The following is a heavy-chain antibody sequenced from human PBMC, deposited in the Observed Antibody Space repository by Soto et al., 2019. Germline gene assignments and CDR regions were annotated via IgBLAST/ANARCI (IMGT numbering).Heavy chain of an antibody. CDR3: AGYCSGGSCYTLPPYYFDY. D-gene: IGHD2-15*01. Sequence: QVQLVQSGAEVKKPGASVKVSCKVSGYTLTELSMHWVRQAPGKGLEWMGGFDPEDGETIYGQRFQGRVTMTEDTSTDAAYMELSSVRSEDTAVYYCAGYCSGGSCYTLPPYYFDYWGQGTLVTVSS. CDR2: FDPEDGET. J-gene: IGHJ4*02. V-gene: IGHV1-24*01. CDR1: GYTLTELS.